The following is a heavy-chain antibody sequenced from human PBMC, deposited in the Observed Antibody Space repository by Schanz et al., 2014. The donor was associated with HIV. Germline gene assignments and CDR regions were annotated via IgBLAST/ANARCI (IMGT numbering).Heavy chain of an antibody. V-gene: IGHV3-30*18. CDR3: AKDRNYYDSKYLGKGNYYYYYGMDV. CDR2: ISYDGTKK. J-gene: IGHJ6*02. D-gene: IGHD3-22*01. CDR1: GFNFNNYA. Sequence: VQLVESGGGLEQPGGSLRLSCAASGFNFNNYAMTWVRQAPGKGLEWVAVISYDGTKKNYADSMKGRFTISRDNSKNTLYLQMKSLRAEDRAVYYCAKDRNYYDSKYLGKGNYYYYYGMDVWGQGTTVTVSS.